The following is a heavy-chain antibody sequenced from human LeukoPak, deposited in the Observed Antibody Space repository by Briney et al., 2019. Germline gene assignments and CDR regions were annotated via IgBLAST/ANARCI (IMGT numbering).Heavy chain of an antibody. Sequence: SETLSLTWTVSGYSISSGDYWGWIRQPPGKGLEWIGSIYHSGSTYYNPSLKSRVTISVDTSKNQFSLKLSSVTAADTAVYYCARCIAVAGTDFDYWGQGTLVTVSS. CDR1: GYSISSGDY. D-gene: IGHD6-19*01. CDR3: ARCIAVAGTDFDY. J-gene: IGHJ4*02. V-gene: IGHV4-38-2*02. CDR2: IYHSGST.